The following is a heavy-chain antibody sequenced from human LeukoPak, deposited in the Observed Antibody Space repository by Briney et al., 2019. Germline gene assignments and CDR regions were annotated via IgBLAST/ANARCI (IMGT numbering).Heavy chain of an antibody. CDR3: ARENYFDY. CDR2: IYYTGST. Sequence: SETLSLTCIVSGVSISTYYWSWIRQPPGKGLEWIGYIYYTGSTNYNPSLKSRVTISVDTSKNQFSLKLNSVTAADTAVYYCARENYFDYWGQGTVVTVSS. CDR1: GVSISTYY. V-gene: IGHV4-59*01. J-gene: IGHJ4*02.